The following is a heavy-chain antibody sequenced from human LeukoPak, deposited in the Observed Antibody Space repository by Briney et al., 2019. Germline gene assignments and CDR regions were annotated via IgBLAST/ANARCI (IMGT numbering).Heavy chain of an antibody. Sequence: SETLSLTCAVYGGSFSGYFWSWIRQPPGEGLEWIGEINHSGSTNYNPSLKSRVTISVDTSTNQFSLKLNSVTAADTAVYYCARGITVAGTSHGLGYWGQGTLVTVSS. J-gene: IGHJ4*02. CDR2: INHSGST. CDR1: GGSFSGYF. V-gene: IGHV4-34*01. CDR3: ARGITVAGTSHGLGY. D-gene: IGHD6-13*01.